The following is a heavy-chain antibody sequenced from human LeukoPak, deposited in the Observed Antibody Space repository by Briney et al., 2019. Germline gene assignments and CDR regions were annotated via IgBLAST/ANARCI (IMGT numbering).Heavy chain of an antibody. CDR2: IKQDDSEK. Sequence: PGGSLRLSCVASGFTFTNNWMTWVRQAPGKGLEWVANIKQDDSEKYYVDSVKGRFTISRDNAKNSVYLQMDSLRAEDTAVYYCARLMDYNDKSASQYRWFDPWGQGALVTVSS. CDR1: GFTFTNNW. D-gene: IGHD3-22*01. CDR3: ARLMDYNDKSASQYRWFDP. V-gene: IGHV3-7*01. J-gene: IGHJ5*02.